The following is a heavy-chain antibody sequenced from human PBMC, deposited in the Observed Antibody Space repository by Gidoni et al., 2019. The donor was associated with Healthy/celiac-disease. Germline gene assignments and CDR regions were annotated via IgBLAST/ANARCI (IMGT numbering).Heavy chain of an antibody. Sequence: QVQLVESGGGVVQPGRSLRHSCAASGFTFSSYGMHWVRQAPGKGLEWVAVIWYDGSNKYYADSVKGRFTISRDNSKNTLYLQMNSLRAEDTAGYYCARVMGYSSGLDYWGQGTLVTVSS. V-gene: IGHV3-33*01. J-gene: IGHJ4*02. CDR2: IWYDGSNK. CDR1: GFTFSSYG. CDR3: ARVMGYSSGLDY. D-gene: IGHD6-19*01.